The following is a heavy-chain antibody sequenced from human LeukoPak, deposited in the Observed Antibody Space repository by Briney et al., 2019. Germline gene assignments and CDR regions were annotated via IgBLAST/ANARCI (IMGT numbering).Heavy chain of an antibody. CDR3: ARSSYYDSSGPYYFDY. V-gene: IGHV4-59*01. CDR1: GGSISSYY. CDR2: IYYSGST. J-gene: IGHJ4*02. D-gene: IGHD3-22*01. Sequence: SETLSLTCTVSGGSISSYYWSWIRQPPGKGLEWIGYIYYSGSTNYNPSLKSRVTISVDKSKNQFSLKLSSVTAADTAVYYCARSSYYDSSGPYYFDYWGQGTLVIVSS.